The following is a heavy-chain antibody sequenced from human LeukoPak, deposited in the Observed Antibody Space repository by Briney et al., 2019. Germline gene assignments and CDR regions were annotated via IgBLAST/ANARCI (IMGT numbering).Heavy chain of an antibody. Sequence: GGSLRLSCVASGFTFSNSWMHWVRQVPGKGLVWVSRITTDGSSTSYADSVKGRFTISRDNAKNSLYLQMNSLRVEDTAVYYCAKVAKYYYGSETYYFFDYWGQGTLVTASS. CDR3: AKVAKYYYGSETYYFFDY. CDR1: GFTFSNSW. V-gene: IGHV3-74*01. CDR2: ITTDGSST. J-gene: IGHJ4*02. D-gene: IGHD3-10*01.